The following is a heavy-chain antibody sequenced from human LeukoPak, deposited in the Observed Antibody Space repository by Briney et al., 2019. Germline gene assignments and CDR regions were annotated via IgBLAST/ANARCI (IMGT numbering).Heavy chain of an antibody. Sequence: GGSLRLSCAASGFTFSSYGMHWVRQAPGKGLEWVAFIRYDGSNKYYADSVKGRFTISRDSSKNTLYLQMNSLRTEDTAVYYCARERGTYCGGDCFLNAFDIWGQGTMVTVCS. CDR2: IRYDGSNK. V-gene: IGHV3-30*02. J-gene: IGHJ3*02. D-gene: IGHD2-21*01. CDR1: GFTFSSYG. CDR3: ARERGTYCGGDCFLNAFDI.